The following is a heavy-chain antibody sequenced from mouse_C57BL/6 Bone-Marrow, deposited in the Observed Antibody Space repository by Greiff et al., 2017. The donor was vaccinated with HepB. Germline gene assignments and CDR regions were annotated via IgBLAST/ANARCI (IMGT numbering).Heavy chain of an antibody. D-gene: IGHD1-1*01. Sequence: QVQLQQSGAELMKPGASVKLSCKATGYTFTGYWIEWVKQSPGHGLEWIGEILPGSGSTNYNEKFKGKATFTADTSSNTAYMQLSSLTTEDSAIYYCARRWRNYCGSSSTGAPYFDVWGTGTTVTVSS. CDR2: ILPGSGST. CDR1: GYTFTGYW. V-gene: IGHV1-9*01. CDR3: ARRWRNYCGSSSTGAPYFDV. J-gene: IGHJ1*03.